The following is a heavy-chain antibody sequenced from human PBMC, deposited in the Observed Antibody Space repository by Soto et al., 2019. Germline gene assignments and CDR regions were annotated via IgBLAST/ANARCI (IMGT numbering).Heavy chain of an antibody. D-gene: IGHD2-8*01. CDR2: IYYSGST. Sequence: SETLSLTCTLSGGSISSYYWSWIRQPPGKGLEWIGYIYYSGSTNYNPSLKSRVTISVDTSKNQFSLKLSSVTAADTAVYYCARDRCTNGVCYEFDPWGQGTLVTVSS. J-gene: IGHJ5*02. CDR1: GGSISSYY. CDR3: ARDRCTNGVCYEFDP. V-gene: IGHV4-59*01.